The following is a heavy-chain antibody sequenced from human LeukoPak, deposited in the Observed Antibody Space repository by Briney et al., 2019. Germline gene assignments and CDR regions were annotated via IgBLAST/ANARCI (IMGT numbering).Heavy chain of an antibody. CDR1: GFTFSSYG. V-gene: IGHV3-30*02. Sequence: PGGSLRLSCAASGFTFSSYGMHWVRQAPGKGLEWVAFIRYDGSNKYYADSVKGRFTISRDNAKNSLYLQMNSLRAEDTAVYYCARDRLAADPSYYYYGMDVWGQGTTVTVSS. CDR2: IRYDGSNK. CDR3: ARDRLAADPSYYYYGMDV. J-gene: IGHJ6*02. D-gene: IGHD6-13*01.